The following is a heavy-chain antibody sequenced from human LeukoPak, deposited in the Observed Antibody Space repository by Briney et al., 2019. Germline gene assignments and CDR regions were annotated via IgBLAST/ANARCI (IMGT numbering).Heavy chain of an antibody. J-gene: IGHJ4*02. CDR3: ARLVLQAAARAYYFDY. CDR1: GYTFTGYY. CDR2: INPNSGGT. D-gene: IGHD6-25*01. V-gene: IGHV1-2*02. Sequence: ASVKVSCKASGYTFTGYYMHWVRQAPGQGLEWMGWINPNSGGTNYAQKFQGRVTMTRDTSISTAYMELSRLRSDDTAVYYCARLVLQAAARAYYFDYWGQGTLVTVSS.